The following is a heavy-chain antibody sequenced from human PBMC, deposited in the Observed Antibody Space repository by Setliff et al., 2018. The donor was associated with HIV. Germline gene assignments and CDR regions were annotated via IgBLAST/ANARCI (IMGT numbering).Heavy chain of an antibody. CDR3: VTGLGSGWAS. CDR2: IKEDGSER. J-gene: IGHJ1*01. V-gene: IGHV3-7*01. D-gene: IGHD6-19*01. CDR1: GFTFSSIW. Sequence: GGSLRLSCAASGFTFSSIWMSWVRQAPGRGLEWVANIKEDGSERYYVDSVKGRFTISRDNAKNSLFLQMNSLRAEDMAVYYCVTGLGSGWASWGQGTLVTVS.